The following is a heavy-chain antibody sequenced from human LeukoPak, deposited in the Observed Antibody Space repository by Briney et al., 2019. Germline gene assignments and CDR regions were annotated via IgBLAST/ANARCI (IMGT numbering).Heavy chain of an antibody. V-gene: IGHV3-9*01. J-gene: IGHJ4*02. CDR1: GFTFDDYA. D-gene: IGHD3-9*01. CDR2: VNWNSDTI. CDR3: ARDEYDILTDYDY. Sequence: GGSLRLSCAASGFTFDDYAMHWVRQAPGKGLEWVSGVNWNSDTIGDADSVKGRFTISRDNAKNTLYLQMNSLRAEDTAVYYCARDEYDILTDYDYWGQGILVTVSS.